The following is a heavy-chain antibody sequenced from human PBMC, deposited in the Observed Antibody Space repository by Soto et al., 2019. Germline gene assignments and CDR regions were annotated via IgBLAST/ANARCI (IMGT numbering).Heavy chain of an antibody. J-gene: IGHJ6*02. CDR2: SIPIFGTA. CDR1: GGTFSSYA. V-gene: IGHV1-69*01. D-gene: IGHD3-3*01. Sequence: QVQLVQSGAEVKKPGSSVKVSCKASGGTFSSYAISWVRQAPGQGLEWMGGSIPIFGTANYAQKFQGRVTITAEESTSTAYIEMSSLRSEDTAVYYCARERGYYDFWSGYSNYYYGMAVWGQGTTVTVSS. CDR3: ARERGYYDFWSGYSNYYYGMAV.